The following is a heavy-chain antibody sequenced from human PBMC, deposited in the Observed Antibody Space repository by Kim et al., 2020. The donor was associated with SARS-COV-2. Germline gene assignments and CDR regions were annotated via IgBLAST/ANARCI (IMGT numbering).Heavy chain of an antibody. CDR1: GGTFSSYA. J-gene: IGHJ6*03. CDR3: ARDAKITYYYYYMDV. D-gene: IGHD1-20*01. V-gene: IGHV1-69*04. CDR2: MIPILGIA. Sequence: SVKVSCKASGGTFSSYAISWVRQAPGQGLEWMGRMIPILGIANYAQKFQGRVTITADKSTSTAYMELSSLRSEDTAVYYCARDAKITYYYYYMDVWGNG.